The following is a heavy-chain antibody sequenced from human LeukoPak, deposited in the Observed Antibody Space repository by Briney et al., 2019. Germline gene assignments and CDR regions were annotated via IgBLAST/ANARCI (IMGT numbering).Heavy chain of an antibody. CDR3: ASSIAAADDAFDI. CDR2: IIPILGIA. Sequence: ASVKVSCKASGGTFSTYAISWVRQAPGQGLEWMGRIIPILGIANYAQKFQGRVTITADKSTSTAYMELSSLRSEDTAVYYCASSIAAADDAFDIWGQGTMVTVSS. V-gene: IGHV1-69*04. CDR1: GGTFSTYA. J-gene: IGHJ3*02. D-gene: IGHD6-13*01.